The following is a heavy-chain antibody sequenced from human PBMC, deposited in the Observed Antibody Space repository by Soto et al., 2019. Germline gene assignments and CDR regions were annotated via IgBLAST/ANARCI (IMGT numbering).Heavy chain of an antibody. V-gene: IGHV3-48*01. D-gene: IGHD3-10*01. CDR2: ISSSSSTI. CDR1: GFTFSSYS. Sequence: PGGSLRLSCAASGFTFSSYSMNWVRQAPGKGLEWVSYISSSSSTIYYADSVKGRFTISRDNAKNSLYLQMNSLRAEDTAVYYCARANYYGPPGDLDYRCQGTLVTVSS. J-gene: IGHJ4*02. CDR3: ARANYYGPPGDLDY.